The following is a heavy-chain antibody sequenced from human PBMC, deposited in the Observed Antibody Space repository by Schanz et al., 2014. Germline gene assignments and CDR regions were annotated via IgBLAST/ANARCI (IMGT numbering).Heavy chain of an antibody. CDR2: FNPGDGGA. V-gene: IGHV1-2*06. CDR1: GFIFTGYF. CDR3: ARDWGQGYFGSGEH. J-gene: IGHJ4*02. Sequence: QVQLVQSGAEVKKPGDSVTVSCKVSGFIFTGYFIHWIRQAPGQGLEWMGRFNPGDGGANFAEKFSGSVALTSDTSIKTYAMELTRPTSDVTAVYCCARDWGQGYFGSGEHWGQGTLVTVSS. D-gene: IGHD3-10*01.